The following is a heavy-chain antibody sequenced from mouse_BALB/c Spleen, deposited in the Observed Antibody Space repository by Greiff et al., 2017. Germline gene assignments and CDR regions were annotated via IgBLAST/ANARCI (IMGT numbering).Heavy chain of an antibody. V-gene: IGHV1-37*01. D-gene: IGHD2-1*01. CDR3: GREGGNYVGYAMNY. J-gene: IGHJ4*01. CDR2: INPYNGDT. CDR1: GYSFTGYF. Sequence: VQLQQSGPELVKPGASVKISCKASGYSFTGYFMNWVKQSHGKSLVWIGRINPYNGDTFYNQKFKGKATLTVDKSSSTARMEHLSLTSEDSAVYYCGREGGNYVGYAMNYWGQGTSVTVS.